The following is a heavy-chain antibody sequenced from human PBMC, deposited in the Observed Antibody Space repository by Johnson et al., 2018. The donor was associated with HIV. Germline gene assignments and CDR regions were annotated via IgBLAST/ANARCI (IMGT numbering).Heavy chain of an antibody. D-gene: IGHD3-3*01. CDR2: INWNGGNT. J-gene: IGHJ3*02. CDR1: GFTFSNYA. Sequence: AQLVESGGYVVRPGGSLRLSCAVSGFTFSNYAMSWVRQAPGKGLEWVSGINWNGGNTGYADSVKGRFTISRDNSKNTLYLQMNSLRADDTAVYHCAKLSIFGVVETDGFDIWGQGTMVTVSS. V-gene: IGHV3-20*01. CDR3: AKLSIFGVVETDGFDI.